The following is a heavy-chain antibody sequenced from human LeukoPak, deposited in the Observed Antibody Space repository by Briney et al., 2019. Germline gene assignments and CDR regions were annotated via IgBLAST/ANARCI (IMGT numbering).Heavy chain of an antibody. Sequence: ASVKVSCKASGYTFTSYAMNWVRQAPGQGLEWMGWINTNTGNPTYAQGFTGRFVFSLDTSVSTAYLQISSLKAEDTAVYYCARTRFGGFFDYYGSGSYYHLNPPPLMDVWGQGTTVTVSS. CDR1: GYTFTSYA. CDR3: ARTRFGGFFDYYGSGSYYHLNPPPLMDV. D-gene: IGHD3-10*01. J-gene: IGHJ6*02. CDR2: INTNTGNP. V-gene: IGHV7-4-1*02.